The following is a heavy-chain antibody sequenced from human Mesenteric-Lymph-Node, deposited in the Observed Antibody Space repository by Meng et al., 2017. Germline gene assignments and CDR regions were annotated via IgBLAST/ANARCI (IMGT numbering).Heavy chain of an antibody. Sequence: EVQLVESGGGLVKPGWSLRLSCAASGFTFSSYSMNWVRQAPGKGLEWVSYISSNSYYISYADSVKGRFTISRDNAKNSVYLQMNSLRAEDTAAYYCAEGSGSYAVAYWGQGTLVTVSS. V-gene: IGHV3-21*01. CDR1: GFTFSSYS. J-gene: IGHJ4*02. CDR2: ISSNSYYI. CDR3: AEGSGSYAVAY. D-gene: IGHD1-26*01.